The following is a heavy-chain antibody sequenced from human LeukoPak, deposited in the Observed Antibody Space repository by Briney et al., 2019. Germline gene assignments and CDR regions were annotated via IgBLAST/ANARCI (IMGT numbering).Heavy chain of an antibody. CDR1: GFTFSSYG. CDR3: AKDLSGYSTTWSPGYMDV. Sequence: GGSLRLSCAASGFTFSSYGMHWVRQAPGKGLEWVAFIRYDGSNKYYADSVKGRFTISRDNSKNTLYLQMNSLRPDDTAVYYCAKDLSGYSTTWSPGYMDVWGEGTTVIVSS. CDR2: IRYDGSNK. J-gene: IGHJ6*03. D-gene: IGHD3-9*01. V-gene: IGHV3-30*02.